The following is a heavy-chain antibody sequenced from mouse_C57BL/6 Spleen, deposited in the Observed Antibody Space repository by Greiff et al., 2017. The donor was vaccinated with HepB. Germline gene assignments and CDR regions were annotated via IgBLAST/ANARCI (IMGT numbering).Heavy chain of an antibody. D-gene: IGHD2-4*01. V-gene: IGHV14-1*01. J-gene: IGHJ4*01. Sequence: EVQLQQSGAELVRPGASVKLSCTASGFNIKDYYMHWVKQRPEQGLEWIGRIDPEDGDTEYAPKFQGKATMTADTSSNTAYLQLSSLTSEDTAVYYCTTLYYDYAYYYAMDYWGQGTSVTVSS. CDR3: TTLYYDYAYYYAMDY. CDR2: IDPEDGDT. CDR1: GFNIKDYY.